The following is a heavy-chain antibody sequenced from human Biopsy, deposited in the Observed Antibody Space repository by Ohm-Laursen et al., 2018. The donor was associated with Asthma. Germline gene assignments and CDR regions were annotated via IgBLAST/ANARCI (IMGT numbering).Heavy chain of an antibody. V-gene: IGHV3-53*01. J-gene: IGHJ4*02. CDR1: GFAVSRDY. Sequence: SLRLSRTASGFAVSRDYMFWVRQAPGKGLEWVSVIYSGGTSHTADSVRGRFTISRDYSKNTLYLQMHSLRAEDTAVYYCARGDSSNWSHYYFDYWGQGTLVTVSP. D-gene: IGHD3-22*01. CDR2: IYSGGTS. CDR3: ARGDSSNWSHYYFDY.